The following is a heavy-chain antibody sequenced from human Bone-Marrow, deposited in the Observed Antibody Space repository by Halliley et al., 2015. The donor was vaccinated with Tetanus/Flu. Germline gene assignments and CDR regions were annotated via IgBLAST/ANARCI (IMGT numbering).Heavy chain of an antibody. CDR2: IYDSVST. Sequence: PGKGLEWIGYIYDSVSTNYNPSLKSRVTISVDMSNTQFSLKLTSVTVADTAVYYCARGTSMDVWGQGTTVTVSS. J-gene: IGHJ6*02. CDR3: ARGTSMDV. V-gene: IGHV4-59*01.